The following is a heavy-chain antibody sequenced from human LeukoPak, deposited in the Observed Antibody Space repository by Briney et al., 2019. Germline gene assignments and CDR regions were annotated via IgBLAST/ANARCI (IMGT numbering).Heavy chain of an antibody. CDR3: ARSPVRYFDWSFDY. CDR2: ISAYNGNT. V-gene: IGHV1-18*01. D-gene: IGHD3-9*01. Sequence: ASVKVSCKASGYTFTSYGISWVRQAPGQGLEWMGWISAYNGNTNYAQKLQGRVTVTTDTSTSTAYMELRSLRSDDTAVYYCARSPVRYFDWSFDYWGQGTLVTVSS. J-gene: IGHJ4*02. CDR1: GYTFTSYG.